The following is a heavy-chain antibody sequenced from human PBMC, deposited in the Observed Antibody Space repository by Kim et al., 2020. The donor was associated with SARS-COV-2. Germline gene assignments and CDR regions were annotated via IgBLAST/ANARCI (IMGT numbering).Heavy chain of an antibody. V-gene: IGHV3-23*01. J-gene: IGHJ4*02. CDR1: GFSFSTFA. Sequence: GGSLRLSCAASGFSFSTFAMTWVRQAPGKGLEWVSSIGSGGNTIYYADSVKGRFTTSRDNSKNTLFLQMNSLRAEDTAVYYCAKRIVGGPPDYWGQGTLVT. CDR3: AKRIVGGPPDY. CDR2: IGSGGNTI. D-gene: IGHD1-26*01.